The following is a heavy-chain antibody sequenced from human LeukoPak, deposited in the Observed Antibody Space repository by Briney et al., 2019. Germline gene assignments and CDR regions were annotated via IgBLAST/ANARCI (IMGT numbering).Heavy chain of an antibody. V-gene: IGHV4-39*01. CDR3: ARRGGYGSGAMDV. CDR2: IYYSGST. CDR1: GGSISSSSHY. J-gene: IGHJ6*03. D-gene: IGHD3-10*01. Sequence: SETLSLTCTVSGGSISSSSHYWGWIRQPPGKGLEWIGSIYYSGSTYYNPSLKSRVAISADTSKNQFSLKLRSVTAADTAVYYCARRGGYGSGAMDVWGKGTTVTVSS.